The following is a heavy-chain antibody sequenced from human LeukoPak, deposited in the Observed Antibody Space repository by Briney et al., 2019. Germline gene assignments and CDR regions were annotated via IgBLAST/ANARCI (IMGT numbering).Heavy chain of an antibody. V-gene: IGHV3-9*03. CDR3: AKDTALVGAITGGAFDI. J-gene: IGHJ3*02. D-gene: IGHD1-26*01. Sequence: PGGSLRLSCAASGFTFDDYAMHWVRQAPGKGLEWVSGISWNSGSIGYADSVKGRFTISRDNAKNSLYLQMNSLRAEDMALYYCAKDTALVGAITGGAFDIWGQGTMVTVSS. CDR1: GFTFDDYA. CDR2: ISWNSGSI.